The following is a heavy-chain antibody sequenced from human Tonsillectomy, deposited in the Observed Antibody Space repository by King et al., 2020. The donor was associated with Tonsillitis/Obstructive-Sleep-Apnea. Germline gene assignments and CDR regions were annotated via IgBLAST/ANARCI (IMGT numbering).Heavy chain of an antibody. J-gene: IGHJ3*02. CDR3: AREALDAFDI. CDR2: IFYSGNT. CDR1: GGSISSYY. Sequence: VQLQESGPGLVKPSETLSLTCTVSGGSISSYYWSWIRQPPGKGLQWIGYIFYSGNTKYNPSLKSRVTISVDTSKNQFSLNLSSVTAADTAVYYCAREALDAFDIWGQGTMVTVSS. V-gene: IGHV4-59*01.